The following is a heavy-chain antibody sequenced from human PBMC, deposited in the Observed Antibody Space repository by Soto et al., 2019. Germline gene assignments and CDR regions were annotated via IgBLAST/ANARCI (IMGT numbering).Heavy chain of an antibody. CDR2: IIPIFGTA. V-gene: IGHV1-69*06. CDR3: ARAHYDILTGLNYYYYGMDV. Sequence: SVKVSCKASGGTFSSYAISWVRQAPGQGLEWMGGIIPIFGTANYAQKFQGRVTITADKSTSTAYMELSSPRSEDTAVYYCARAHYDILTGLNYYYYGMDVWGQGTTVTVSS. CDR1: GGTFSSYA. J-gene: IGHJ6*02. D-gene: IGHD3-9*01.